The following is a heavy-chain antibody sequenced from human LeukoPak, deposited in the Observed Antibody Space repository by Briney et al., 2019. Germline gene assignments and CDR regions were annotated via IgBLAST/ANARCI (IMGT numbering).Heavy chain of an antibody. V-gene: IGHV4-59*01. CDR1: GGSISSYY. J-gene: IGHJ6*03. Sequence: PSETLSLTCTVSGGSISSYYWSWIRQPPGKGLEWIGYIYYSGSTNYKSSLKSRVTISVDTSKNQSSLKLSSVTAADTAVYYCARTTEGGYSYGYFYYYYMDVWGKGTTVTISS. D-gene: IGHD5-18*01. CDR3: ARTTEGGYSYGYFYYYYMDV. CDR2: IYYSGST.